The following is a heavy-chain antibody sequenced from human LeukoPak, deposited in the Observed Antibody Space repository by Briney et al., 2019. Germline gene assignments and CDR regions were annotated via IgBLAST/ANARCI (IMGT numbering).Heavy chain of an antibody. CDR2: ITTDGRST. Sequence: GGSLRLSCAASGFTFSSYWIHWVCQAPGKGLGWVSRITTDGRSTSYADSVKGRFTISRDNAKNTLYLQMNSLRAEDTAVYYCARAKFKYYYDSSGYNWFDPWGQGTLVTVSS. CDR1: GFTFSSYW. V-gene: IGHV3-74*01. CDR3: ARAKFKYYYDSSGYNWFDP. D-gene: IGHD3-22*01. J-gene: IGHJ5*02.